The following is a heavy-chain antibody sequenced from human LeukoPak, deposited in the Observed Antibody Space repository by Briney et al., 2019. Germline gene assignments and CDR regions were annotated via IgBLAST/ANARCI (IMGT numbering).Heavy chain of an antibody. CDR1: GFIFNTFK. CDR3: AKDPGATLDL. D-gene: IGHD1-26*01. CDR2: ISHGGSDK. Sequence: PGGSLRLSCEGSGFIFNTFKMHWVRQAPGKGLEWVAVISHGGSDKYYADSVKGRFTISRRNSKNTVYLQMNSVTSEDTAIYYCAKDPGATLDLWGQGTLVTVSS. J-gene: IGHJ5*02. V-gene: IGHV3-30*18.